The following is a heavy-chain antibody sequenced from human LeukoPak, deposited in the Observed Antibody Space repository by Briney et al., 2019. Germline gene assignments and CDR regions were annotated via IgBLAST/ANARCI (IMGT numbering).Heavy chain of an antibody. D-gene: IGHD2-2*01. CDR1: GFTFRSYG. Sequence: GGSLTLSRSPSGFTFRSYGMHGFRQAPGKGREGVGVISYEGSNKYYADSVKGRLTITRDNSKNTLYLQMNSLRAEDTAVDYCAKEMGYCSSTSCPGMDVWGKGTTVTVSS. J-gene: IGHJ6*04. CDR3: AKEMGYCSSTSCPGMDV. V-gene: IGHV3-30*18. CDR2: ISYEGSNK.